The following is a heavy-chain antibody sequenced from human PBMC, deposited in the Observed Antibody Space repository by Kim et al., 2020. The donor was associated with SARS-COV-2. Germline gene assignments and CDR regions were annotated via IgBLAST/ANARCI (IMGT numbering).Heavy chain of an antibody. CDR2: IKSKTDGGTT. D-gene: IGHD3-9*01. Sequence: GGSLRLSCAASGFTFSNAWMSWVRQAPGKGLEWVGRIKSKTDGGTTDYAAPVKGRFTISRDDSKNTLYLQMNSLKTEDTAVYYCTLLYYDILTGHRPYYYYGMDVWGQGTTVTVSS. J-gene: IGHJ6*02. CDR3: TLLYYDILTGHRPYYYYGMDV. V-gene: IGHV3-15*01. CDR1: GFTFSNAW.